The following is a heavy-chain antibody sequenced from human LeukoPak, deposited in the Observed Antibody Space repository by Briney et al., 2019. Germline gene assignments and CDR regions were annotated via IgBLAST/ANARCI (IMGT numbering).Heavy chain of an antibody. D-gene: IGHD3-22*01. CDR3: VREGGYYYGRSGYFDY. CDR1: GFTFRDYY. V-gene: IGHV3-11*01. CDR2: ISSSGSTI. J-gene: IGHJ4*02. Sequence: GGALRLPRAASGFTFRDYYMSWIRPAPGKGLEWGLYISSSGSTIYYADSVKGRFTISRDNAKNSLYLQMNSLRAEDTAVYYCVREGGYYYGRSGYFDYWGQGTLVTVSS.